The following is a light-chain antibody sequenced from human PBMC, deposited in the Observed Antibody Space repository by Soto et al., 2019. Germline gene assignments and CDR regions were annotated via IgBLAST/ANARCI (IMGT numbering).Light chain of an antibody. Sequence: EIVLTQSPGTLSLSPGERATLSCRASQSVSSSYLAWYQQKPGQAPRLLIYGASSRATGIPDRFSGSGSGTDFTLTISRLEPEDFAVYSCQQYGSSSRSFGGGTKVEIK. J-gene: IGKJ4*01. CDR1: QSVSSSY. CDR2: GAS. CDR3: QQYGSSSRS. V-gene: IGKV3-20*01.